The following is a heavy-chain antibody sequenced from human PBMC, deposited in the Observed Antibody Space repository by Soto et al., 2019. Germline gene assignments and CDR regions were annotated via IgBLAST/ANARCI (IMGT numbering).Heavy chain of an antibody. CDR3: AKTYAMIVVADAFDI. Sequence: GGSLRLSCAASGFTFSSYAMSWVRQAPGKGPEWVSAISGSGGSTYYADSVKGRFTISRDNSKNTLYLQMNSLRAEDTAVYYCAKTYAMIVVADAFDIWGQGTMVTVSS. D-gene: IGHD3-22*01. V-gene: IGHV3-23*01. CDR2: ISGSGGST. CDR1: GFTFSSYA. J-gene: IGHJ3*02.